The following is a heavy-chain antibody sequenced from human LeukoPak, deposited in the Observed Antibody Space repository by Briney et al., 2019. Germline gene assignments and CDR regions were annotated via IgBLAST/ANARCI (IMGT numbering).Heavy chain of an antibody. CDR1: GDSVSSDSYY. Sequence: PSETLSLTCTVSGDSVSSDSYYWSWIRQPPGKGLEWIGEINHSGSTNYNPSLKSRVTISVDTSKNQFSLKLSSVTAADTAGYYCARDPPPRFRPRFDYWGQGTLVTVSS. V-gene: IGHV4-61*01. CDR3: ARDPPPRFRPRFDY. CDR2: INHSGST. D-gene: IGHD2/OR15-2a*01. J-gene: IGHJ4*02.